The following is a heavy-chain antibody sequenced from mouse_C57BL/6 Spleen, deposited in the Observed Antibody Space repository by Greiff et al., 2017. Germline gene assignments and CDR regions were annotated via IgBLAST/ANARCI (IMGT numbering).Heavy chain of an antibody. CDR1: GFTFSDYG. D-gene: IGHD1-1*01. V-gene: IGHV5-17*01. CDR3: ARGGSSYMDFDV. Sequence: EVKVVGSGGGLVKPGGSLKLSCAASGFTFSDYGMHWVRQAPEKGLEWVAYISSGSSTIYYADTVKGRFTISRDNAKNTLFLQMTSLRSEDTAMYYCARGGSSYMDFDVWGTGTTVTVSS. J-gene: IGHJ1*03. CDR2: ISSGSSTI.